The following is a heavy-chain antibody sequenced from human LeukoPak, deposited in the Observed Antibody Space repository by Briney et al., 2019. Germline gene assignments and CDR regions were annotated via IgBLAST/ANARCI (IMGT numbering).Heavy chain of an antibody. CDR2: ISSSSSYI. CDR1: GFTFSSYS. Sequence: PGGSLRLSCAASGFTFSSYSMNWVCQAPGKGLEWVSSISSSSSYIYYADSVKGRFTISRDNAKNSLYLQMNSLRAEDTAVYYCARRAPYLPSPDYWGQGTLVTVSS. CDR3: ARRAPYLPSPDY. D-gene: IGHD2-21*01. J-gene: IGHJ4*02. V-gene: IGHV3-21*01.